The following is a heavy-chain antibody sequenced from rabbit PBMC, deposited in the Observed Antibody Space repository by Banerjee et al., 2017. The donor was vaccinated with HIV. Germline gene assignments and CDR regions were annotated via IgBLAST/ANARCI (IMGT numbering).Heavy chain of an antibody. CDR1: GFSFSNKYV. CDR3: ARDRDGDAGYGSLAL. CDR2: INTISGDT. V-gene: IGHV1S45*01. D-gene: IGHD7-1*01. Sequence: QEQLEESGGDLVKPGASLTLTCTASGFSFSNKYVICWVRQAPGKGLEWIACINTISGDTVYATWAKGRFTISKASWTTVTLQMTSLTAADTASYFCARDRDGDAGYGSLALWGPGTLVTV. J-gene: IGHJ4*01.